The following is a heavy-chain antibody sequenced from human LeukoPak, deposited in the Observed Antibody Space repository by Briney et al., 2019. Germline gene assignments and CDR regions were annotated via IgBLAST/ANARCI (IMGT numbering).Heavy chain of an antibody. CDR1: GFTFSSYT. CDR2: ISGTSTFI. CDR3: ARDRWYDILTGNFDY. V-gene: IGHV3-21*04. Sequence: GGSLRLSCAAPGFTFSSYTLNWVRQTPGKGLEWVSAISGTSTFIYYADSVKGRFTISRDNAKNSLYLQMNSLRAEDTALYHCARDRWYDILTGNFDYWGQGTLVTVSS. J-gene: IGHJ4*02. D-gene: IGHD3-9*01.